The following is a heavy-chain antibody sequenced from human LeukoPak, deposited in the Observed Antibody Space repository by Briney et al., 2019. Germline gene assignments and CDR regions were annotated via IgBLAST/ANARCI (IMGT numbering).Heavy chain of an antibody. J-gene: IGHJ3*02. CDR1: GFTFSSYW. CDR2: INSDGSST. D-gene: IGHD3-22*01. Sequence: GGSLRLSCAASGFTFSSYWMHWVRQAPGKGLVWVSRINSDGSSTSYADSVKGRFTISRDNAKNTLYLQMNSLRAEDTAAYYCAREGVVIAPDAFDIWGQGTKVTVSS. V-gene: IGHV3-74*01. CDR3: AREGVVIAPDAFDI.